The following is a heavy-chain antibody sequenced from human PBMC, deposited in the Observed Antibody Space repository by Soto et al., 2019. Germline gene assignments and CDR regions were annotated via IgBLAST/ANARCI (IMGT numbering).Heavy chain of an antibody. CDR2: IYPGDSDT. V-gene: IGHV5-51*01. J-gene: IGHJ4*02. D-gene: IGHD4-17*01. Sequence: GESLKISCKGSGYSFTSYWIGWVRQIPGKGLELMGTIYPGDSDTRYSPPFQGQVTISADKSISTAYLQWSSLKASDTAMYYCARLSGDYLYYFDSWGQGGLVTVSS. CDR3: ARLSGDYLYYFDS. CDR1: GYSFTSYW.